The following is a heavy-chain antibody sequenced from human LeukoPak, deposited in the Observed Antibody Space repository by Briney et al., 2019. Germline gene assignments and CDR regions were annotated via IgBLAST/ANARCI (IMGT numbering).Heavy chain of an antibody. D-gene: IGHD3-9*01. J-gene: IGHJ3*02. CDR3: ARGRSYYDILTGYYSGAFDI. V-gene: IGHV4-4*02. Sequence: SGTLSLTCAVSGGSISSSNWWSWVRQPPGKGLEWIGEIYHSGSTNYNPSLKSRVTISVDKSKNQFSLKLSSVTAADTAVYYCARGRSYYDILTGYYSGAFDIWGQGTMVTVSS. CDR1: GGSISSSNW. CDR2: IYHSGST.